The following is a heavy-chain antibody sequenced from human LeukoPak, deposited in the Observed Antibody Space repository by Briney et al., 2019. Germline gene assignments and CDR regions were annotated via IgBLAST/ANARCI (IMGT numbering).Heavy chain of an antibody. CDR1: GFTFSSYS. Sequence: PGGSLRLSCVASGFTFSSYSVNWVRQAPGKGLEWVSSISSSSIHTSYAHSVTGRFTISRDNAKNSLYLQMNSLRAEDTAVYYCARGNDFWSGYYWVKFDYWGQGTLVTVSS. CDR3: ARGNDFWSGYYWVKFDY. CDR2: ISSSSIHT. V-gene: IGHV3-21*01. D-gene: IGHD3-3*01. J-gene: IGHJ4*02.